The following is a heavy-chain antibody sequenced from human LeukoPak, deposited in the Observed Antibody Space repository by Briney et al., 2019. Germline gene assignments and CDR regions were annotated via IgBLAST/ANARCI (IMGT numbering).Heavy chain of an antibody. CDR2: ISGSGGST. V-gene: IGHV3-23*01. CDR1: GFTFSSYG. J-gene: IGHJ3*02. CDR3: ARDFRYSSSLDI. D-gene: IGHD6-13*01. Sequence: PGGTLRLSCAASGFTFSSYGMSWVRQAPGKGLEWVSAISGSGGSTYYADSVKGRFTISRDNSKNTLYLQMNSLRAEDTAVYYCARDFRYSSSLDIWGQGTMVTVSS.